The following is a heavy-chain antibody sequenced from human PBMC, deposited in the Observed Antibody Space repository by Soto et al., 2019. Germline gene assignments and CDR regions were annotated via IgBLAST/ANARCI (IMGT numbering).Heavy chain of an antibody. CDR1: GGTFRSYT. D-gene: IGHD3-3*01. CDR2: IIPILGVA. J-gene: IGHJ4*02. Sequence: GASVKVSCKASGGTFRSYTIIWVQQAPGRGPEWMGRIIPILGVANYAQKFQGRVTITADKSTSTAYMELSSLRSEDTAVYYCARDQYYDFWSGSQASFDYWGQGTLVTVSP. CDR3: ARDQYYDFWSGSQASFDY. V-gene: IGHV1-69*04.